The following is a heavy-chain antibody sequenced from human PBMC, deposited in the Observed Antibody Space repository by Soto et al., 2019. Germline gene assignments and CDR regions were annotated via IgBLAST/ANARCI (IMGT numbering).Heavy chain of an antibody. CDR2: ISYDGSNK. CDR3: ARGLLWFGELSITYYFDY. Sequence: GGSLRLSCAASGFTFSSYAMHWVRQAPGKGLEWVAVISYDGSNKYYADSVKGRFTISRDNSKNTLYLQMNSLRAEDTAVYYCARGLLWFGELSITYYFDYWGQGTLVTVSS. D-gene: IGHD3-10*01. CDR1: GFTFSSYA. J-gene: IGHJ4*02. V-gene: IGHV3-30-3*01.